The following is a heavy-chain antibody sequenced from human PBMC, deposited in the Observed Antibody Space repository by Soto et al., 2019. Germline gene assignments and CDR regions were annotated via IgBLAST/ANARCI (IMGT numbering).Heavy chain of an antibody. CDR2: ISYSGST. CDR3: ATYWGAGNDAKGFHI. D-gene: IGHD6-13*01. Sequence: SETLSLTCTVSGGSISSYYWSWIRQPPGKGLEWIGYISYSGSTYYNPSLKSRIIISIDTSENQFSLSLTSVSPADTAIYYCATYWGAGNDAKGFHIWGQGTVVTVSS. V-gene: IGHV4-59*06. CDR1: GGSISSYY. J-gene: IGHJ3*02.